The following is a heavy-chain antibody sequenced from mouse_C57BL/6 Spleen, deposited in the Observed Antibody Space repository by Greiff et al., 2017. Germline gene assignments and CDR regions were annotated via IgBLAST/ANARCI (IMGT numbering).Heavy chain of an antibody. CDR1: GFTFSSYG. D-gene: IGHD2-1*01. J-gene: IGHJ4*01. V-gene: IGHV5-6*01. CDR3: ARAEGNYHYYAMDY. Sequence: EVKLVESGGDLVKPGGSLKLSCAASGFTFSSYGMSWVRQTPDKRLEWVATISSGGSYTYYPDSVKGRFTISRDNAKNTLYLQMSSLKSEDTAMYYCARAEGNYHYYAMDYWGQGTSVTVSS. CDR2: ISSGGSYT.